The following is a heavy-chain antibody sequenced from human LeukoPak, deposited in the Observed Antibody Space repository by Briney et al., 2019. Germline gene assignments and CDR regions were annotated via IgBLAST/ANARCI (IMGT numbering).Heavy chain of an antibody. J-gene: IGHJ6*02. CDR3: ARGPQRQTRYCSGGSCYYYYYGMDV. V-gene: IGHV4-34*01. CDR1: GGSFSGYY. D-gene: IGHD2-15*01. CDR2: INHSGST. Sequence: SETLSLTCAVYGGSFSGYYWSWVRQPPGKGLEWIGEINHSGSTNYNPSLKSRVTISVDRSKNQFSLKLSSVTAADTAVYYCARGPQRQTRYCSGGSCYYYYYGMDVWGQGTTVTVSS.